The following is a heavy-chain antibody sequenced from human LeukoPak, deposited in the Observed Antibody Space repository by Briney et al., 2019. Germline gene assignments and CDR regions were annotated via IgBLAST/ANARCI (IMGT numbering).Heavy chain of an antibody. CDR3: ARDPDCSGGRCYSWGNGMDV. CDR1: GYSFTRYG. J-gene: IGHJ6*02. D-gene: IGHD2-15*01. Sequence: ASVKVSCKASGYSFTRYGISWVRQAPGQGLEWMRLISTYNGNTNYAQKFQGRVTMTTDTSTSTAYMELRSLRSDDTAVYYCARDPDCSGGRCYSWGNGMDVWGQGSTVTVSS. CDR2: ISTYNGNT. V-gene: IGHV1-18*01.